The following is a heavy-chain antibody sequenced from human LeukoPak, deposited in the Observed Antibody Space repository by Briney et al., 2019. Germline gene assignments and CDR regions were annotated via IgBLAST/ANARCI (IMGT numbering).Heavy chain of an antibody. CDR3: ARGEYYYYYMDV. V-gene: IGHV3-23*01. CDR1: GFTFSSYA. J-gene: IGHJ6*03. Sequence: PGGSLRLSCAASGFTFSSYAMSWVRQAPGKGLEWVSAISGSGGSTYYADSVKGRFAISRDNSKNTLYLQMNSLRAEDTAVYYCARGEYYYYYMDVWGKGTTVTVSS. CDR2: ISGSGGST.